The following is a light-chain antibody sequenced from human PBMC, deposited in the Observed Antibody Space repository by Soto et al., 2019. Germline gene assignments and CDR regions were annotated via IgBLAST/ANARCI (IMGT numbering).Light chain of an antibody. CDR3: LQHNSYPRT. Sequence: DIQMTQSPSTLSASVGDRVTITCRASQSISNWLAWYQQKPGKAPKVLIYDASSLESGVPSRFSGSGSGTEFTLTISSLQPEDFATYYCLQHNSYPRTFGQGTRLEIK. J-gene: IGKJ2*02. CDR2: DAS. CDR1: QSISNW. V-gene: IGKV1-5*01.